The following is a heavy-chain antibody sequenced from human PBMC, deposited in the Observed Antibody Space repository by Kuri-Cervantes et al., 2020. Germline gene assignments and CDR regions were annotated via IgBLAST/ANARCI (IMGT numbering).Heavy chain of an antibody. D-gene: IGHD4-17*01. CDR1: GYTFTSYD. V-gene: IGHV1-69*05. Sequence: SVKVSCKASGYTFTSYDINWVRQAPGQGLEWMGGIIPIFGTANYAQKFQGRVTITTDESTSTAYMELSSLRSEDTAVYYCARLNGDWFDPWGQGTLVTVSS. J-gene: IGHJ5*02. CDR2: IIPIFGTA. CDR3: ARLNGDWFDP.